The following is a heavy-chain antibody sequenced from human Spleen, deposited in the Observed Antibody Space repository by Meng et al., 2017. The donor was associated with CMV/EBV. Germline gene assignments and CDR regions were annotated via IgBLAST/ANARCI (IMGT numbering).Heavy chain of an antibody. CDR1: GYTFTAYL. J-gene: IGHJ3*02. Sequence: ASVKVSCKASGYTFTAYLIHWVRQAPGQGLEWMGWINPNSGGTNYAQKFQGRVTMTRDTSISTAYMELSRLRSDDTAVYYCAREHITMVRGEAFDIWGQGTMVTVSS. CDR3: AREHITMVRGEAFDI. CDR2: INPNSGGT. D-gene: IGHD3-10*01. V-gene: IGHV1-2*02.